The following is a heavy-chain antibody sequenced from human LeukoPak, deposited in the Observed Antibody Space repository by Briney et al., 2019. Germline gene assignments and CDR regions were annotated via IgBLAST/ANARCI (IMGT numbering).Heavy chain of an antibody. CDR1: GFTFSAYA. Sequence: PGGSLRLSCVASGFTFSAYAMTWVRQAPGKGLEWVSSISVSGGSTYYADSVKGRFTISRDNSKNTLYLQMNSLRAEDTAVYYCAKVARRGVIRGWFDPWGQGTLVTVSS. V-gene: IGHV3-23*01. D-gene: IGHD3-10*01. CDR3: AKVARRGVIRGWFDP. J-gene: IGHJ5*02. CDR2: ISVSGGST.